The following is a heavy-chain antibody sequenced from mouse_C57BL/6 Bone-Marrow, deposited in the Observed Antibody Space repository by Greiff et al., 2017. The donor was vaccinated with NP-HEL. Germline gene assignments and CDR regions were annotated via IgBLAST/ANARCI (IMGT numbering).Heavy chain of an antibody. Sequence: QVQLQQPGAELVKPGASVKLSCKASGYTFTSYWMHWVQQRPGQGLEWIGMIHPNSGSTNYNENFKSKATLTVDKSSSTAYMKLSSRTSEDSAVYYGARWGWEGGYGGQGTTLTVSS. D-gene: IGHD3-3*01. J-gene: IGHJ2*01. CDR3: ARWGWEGGY. V-gene: IGHV1-64*01. CDR2: IHPNSGST. CDR1: GYTFTSYW.